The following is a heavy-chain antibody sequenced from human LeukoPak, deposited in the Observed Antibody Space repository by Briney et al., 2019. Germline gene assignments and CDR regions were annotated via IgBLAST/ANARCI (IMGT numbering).Heavy chain of an antibody. J-gene: IGHJ4*02. V-gene: IGHV4-4*07. CDR2: IYTSGST. Sequence: SETLSLTCIVSGDSISNYYWSWIRQPAGKGLEWIGRIYTSGSTNYNPSLKSRVTMSVDTSKNQFSLKLSSVTAADSAVYYCAREAAAGTFYFDYWGQGTLVTVSS. CDR3: AREAAAGTFYFDY. D-gene: IGHD6-13*01. CDR1: GDSISNYY.